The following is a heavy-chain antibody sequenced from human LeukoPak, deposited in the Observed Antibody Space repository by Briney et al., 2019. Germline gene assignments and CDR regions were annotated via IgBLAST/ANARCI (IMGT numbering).Heavy chain of an antibody. J-gene: IGHJ4*02. CDR2: IYYSGST. CDR3: ARHCSGGSCYSYFDY. Sequence: SETLSLTCTVSGGSISSSSYYWGWIRQPPGKGLEWIGSIYYSGSTYYNPSLKSRVTISVDTSKNQFSLKLSSVTAADTAVYCCARHCSGGSCYSYFDYWGQGTLVTVSS. CDR1: GGSISSSSYY. V-gene: IGHV4-39*01. D-gene: IGHD2-15*01.